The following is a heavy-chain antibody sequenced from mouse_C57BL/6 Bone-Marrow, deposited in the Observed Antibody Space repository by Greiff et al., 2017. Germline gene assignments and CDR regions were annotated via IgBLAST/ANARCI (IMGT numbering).Heavy chain of an antibody. CDR2: ISSGSSTI. J-gene: IGHJ1*03. Sequence: EVKLMESGGGLVKPGGSLKLSCAASGFTFSDYGMHWVRQAPEKGLEWVAYISSGSSTIYYADTVKGRFTIYRDNAKNTLFLQMTSLRSEDTAMYYCARRGLRPLYWYFDVWGTGTTVTVSS. CDR3: ARRGLRPLYWYFDV. CDR1: GFTFSDYG. V-gene: IGHV5-17*01. D-gene: IGHD2-4*01.